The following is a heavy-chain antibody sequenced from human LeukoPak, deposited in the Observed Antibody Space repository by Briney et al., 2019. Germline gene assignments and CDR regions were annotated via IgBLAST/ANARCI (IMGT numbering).Heavy chain of an antibody. CDR2: ISNDGSNN. J-gene: IGHJ4*02. CDR1: GFTFSNYG. Sequence: GGSLRLSCAASGFTFSNYGTHWVRQAPGKGLEWVAVISNDGSNNYYADSVKGRFTISRDNSKNTLYLQMNSLRPEDTAVYYCAKDADVKWLRTGVGDYWGQGTLVTVSS. CDR3: AKDADVKWLRTGVGDY. V-gene: IGHV3-30*18. D-gene: IGHD5-12*01.